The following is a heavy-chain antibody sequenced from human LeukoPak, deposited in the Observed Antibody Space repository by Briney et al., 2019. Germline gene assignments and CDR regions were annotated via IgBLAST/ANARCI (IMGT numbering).Heavy chain of an antibody. CDR3: ARVTAAGTWTFDI. D-gene: IGHD6-13*01. V-gene: IGHV1-8*01. J-gene: IGHJ3*02. Sequence: ASVKVSCKASGDPFTTNDINWVRQATGQGLEWMGWMNPNSGNTGSTQKFQDRVTMTRNISISTAYMELTNLRSEDTALYYCARVTAAGTWTFDIWGQGTTVSVSS. CDR1: GDPFTTND. CDR2: MNPNSGNT.